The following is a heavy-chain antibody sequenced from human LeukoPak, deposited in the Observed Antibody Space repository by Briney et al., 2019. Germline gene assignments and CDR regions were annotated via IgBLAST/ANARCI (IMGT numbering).Heavy chain of an antibody. CDR2: IYSGGST. V-gene: IGHV3-53*01. CDR1: GFTVSSNY. D-gene: IGHD6-19*01. CDR3: ARNGYTSGWYRN. J-gene: IGHJ4*02. Sequence: GGSLRLSCAASGFTVSSNYMSWVRQAPGKGLEWVSTIYSGGSTYYADSVKGRFTISRDNSKNTLYLQMNSLRGDDTAVYYCARNGYTSGWYRNWGQGTLVTVSS.